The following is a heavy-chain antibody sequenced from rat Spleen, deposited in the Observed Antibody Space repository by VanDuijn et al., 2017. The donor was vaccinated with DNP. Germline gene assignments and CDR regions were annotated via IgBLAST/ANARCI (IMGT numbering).Heavy chain of an antibody. CDR3: ARSWGDDGYPPFAY. J-gene: IGHJ2*01. CDR1: GYSITSNY. Sequence: EVQLQESGPGLVKPSQSLSLTCSVTGYSITSNYWGWIRKFPGNKMEWMAYISYSGYTGYNPSLKSRISITRDTSKNQFFLHLNSVTTEDTATYSCARSWGDDGYPPFAYWGQGVMVTVSA. V-gene: IGHV3-1*01. D-gene: IGHD1-12*03. CDR2: ISYSGYT.